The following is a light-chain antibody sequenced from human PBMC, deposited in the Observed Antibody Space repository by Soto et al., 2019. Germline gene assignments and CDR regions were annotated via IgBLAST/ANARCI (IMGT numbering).Light chain of an antibody. CDR2: GAS. J-gene: IGKJ1*01. V-gene: IGKV3-20*01. CDR1: QSVSSSY. Sequence: EIVLTQSPGTLSLSPGERATLSCRASQSVSSSYFAWYQQRFGQAPRLLIYGASSRATGIPDRFSGSGSGTDFTLTISRLAPEDFAVYYCQQYGSSSWTFGQGTKVDIK. CDR3: QQYGSSSWT.